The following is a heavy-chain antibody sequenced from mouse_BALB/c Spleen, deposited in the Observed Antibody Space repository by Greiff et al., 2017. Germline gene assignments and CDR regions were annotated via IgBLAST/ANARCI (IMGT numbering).Heavy chain of an antibody. V-gene: IGHV5-4*02. Sequence: EVQRVESGGGLVKPGGSLKLSCAASGFTFSDYYMYWVRQTPEKRLEWVATISDGGSYTYYPDSVKGRFTISRDNAKNNLYLQMSSLKSEDTAMYYCARDVYGYAMDYWGQGTSVTVSS. CDR2: ISDGGSYT. CDR1: GFTFSDYY. J-gene: IGHJ4*01. D-gene: IGHD1-1*01. CDR3: ARDVYGYAMDY.